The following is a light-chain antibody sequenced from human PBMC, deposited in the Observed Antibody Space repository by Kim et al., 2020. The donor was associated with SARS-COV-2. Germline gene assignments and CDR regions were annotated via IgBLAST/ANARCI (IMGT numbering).Light chain of an antibody. CDR3: QHYNSYSDT. CDR1: QSISSW. Sequence: SASVGDRVTITCRASQSISSWLAWYQQKPGKAPKLLISKTSNLESGVPSRFSGSGSGTEFTLTLSGLQPDDFATYYCQHYNSYSDTFGQGTKLEI. V-gene: IGKV1-5*03. CDR2: KTS. J-gene: IGKJ2*01.